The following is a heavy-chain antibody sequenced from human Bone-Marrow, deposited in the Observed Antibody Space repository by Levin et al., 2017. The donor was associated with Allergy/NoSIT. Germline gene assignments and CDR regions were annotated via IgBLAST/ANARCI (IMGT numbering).Heavy chain of an antibody. CDR1: GPIFSSFV. V-gene: IGHV3-30*04. Sequence: TGGSLRLSCAVSGPIFSSFVMHWVRQAPGKGLEWVAVISHDERSIIYADSVKGRFTISKDNSKKTLYLQMNSLRDEDTATYYCATAGRTSGYADAFEFWGRGTMVTVS. CDR2: ISHDERSI. J-gene: IGHJ3*01. D-gene: IGHD3-22*01. CDR3: ATAGRTSGYADAFEF.